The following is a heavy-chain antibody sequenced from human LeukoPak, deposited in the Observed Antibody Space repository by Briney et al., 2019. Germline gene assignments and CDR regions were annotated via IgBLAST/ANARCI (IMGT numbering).Heavy chain of an antibody. J-gene: IGHJ4*02. D-gene: IGHD3-22*01. CDR1: GFTFSSYA. CDR2: ISYDGSNK. V-gene: IGHV3-30*01. Sequence: PGGSLRLSCAASGFTFSSYAMHWVRQAPGKGLEWVAVISYDGSNKYYADSVKGRFTISRDNSKNTLYLQVNSLRAEDTAVYYCARVRNYYDSSGNIDYWGQGTLVTVSS. CDR3: ARVRNYYDSSGNIDY.